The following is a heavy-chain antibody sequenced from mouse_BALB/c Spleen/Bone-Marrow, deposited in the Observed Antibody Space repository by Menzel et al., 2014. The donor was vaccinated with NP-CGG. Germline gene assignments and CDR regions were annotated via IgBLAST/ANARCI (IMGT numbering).Heavy chain of an antibody. CDR2: INPSTAYT. J-gene: IGHJ3*01. D-gene: IGHD1-2*01. V-gene: IGHV1-7*01. CDR3: ALTTATPFAY. Sequence: QVQPKQSGAELAKPGASVKVSCKASGYTFTVYWIHWVKQRPGQGLEWIGYINPSTAYTEYNQKFKDKATLTADKSSTTAYMQLSSLTSEDSAVYYCALTTATPFAYWGQGTLVTVS. CDR1: GYTFTVYW.